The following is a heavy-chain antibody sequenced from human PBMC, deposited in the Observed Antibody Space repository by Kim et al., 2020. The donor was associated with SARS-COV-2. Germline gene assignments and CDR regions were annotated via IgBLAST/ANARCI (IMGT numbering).Heavy chain of an antibody. J-gene: IGHJ6*02. CDR2: INTNTGNP. D-gene: IGHD6-13*01. Sequence: ASVKVSCKASGYTFTSYAMNWVRQAPGQGLEWMGWINTNTGNPTYAQGFTGRFVFSLDTSVSTAYLQISSLKAEDTAVYYCASSSEQQLVRYYYYGMDVWGQGTTVTVSS. CDR3: ASSSEQQLVRYYYYGMDV. V-gene: IGHV7-4-1*02. CDR1: GYTFTSYA.